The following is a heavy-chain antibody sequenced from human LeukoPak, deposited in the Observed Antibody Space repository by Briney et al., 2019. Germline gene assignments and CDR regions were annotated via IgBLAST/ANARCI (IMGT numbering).Heavy chain of an antibody. CDR2: INPNSGGT. D-gene: IGHD3-3*01. J-gene: IGHJ4*02. CDR1: GYTFTSYY. Sequence: ASVKVSCKASGYTFTSYYMHWVRQAPGQGLEWMGWINPNSGGTNYAQKFQGRVTMTRDTSISTAYMELSRLRSDDTAVYYCARDTKGYYDFWSGYSIFDYWGQGTLVTVSS. CDR3: ARDTKGYYDFWSGYSIFDY. V-gene: IGHV1-2*02.